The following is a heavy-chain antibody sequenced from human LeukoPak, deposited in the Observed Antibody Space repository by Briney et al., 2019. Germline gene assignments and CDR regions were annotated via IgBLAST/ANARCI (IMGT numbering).Heavy chain of an antibody. CDR3: SKGRGDYDDFRLGY. J-gene: IGHJ4*02. Sequence: QPGGSLRLSCAASVFTFSTYGFHWVRQAPGKGLEWVAFISYDGSDDYYAASVKGRFTISRDNSKNTLYLQMNSLRSEDTAVYYCSKGRGDYDDFRLGYWGQGTLVTVSS. V-gene: IGHV3-30*02. CDR1: VFTFSTYG. D-gene: IGHD4-17*01. CDR2: ISYDGSDD.